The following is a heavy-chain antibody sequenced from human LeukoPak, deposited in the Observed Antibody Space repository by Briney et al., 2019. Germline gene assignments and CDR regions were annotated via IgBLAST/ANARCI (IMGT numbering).Heavy chain of an antibody. J-gene: IGHJ4*02. D-gene: IGHD2-2*01. V-gene: IGHV3-23*01. CDR3: PKSSRSWWAPAALEDSGH. CDR1: GFSFSSYA. CDR2: ISGSGAST. Sequence: PGGSLRLSCAASGFSFSSYAMSWVRHAPGKGLACVSAISGSGASTYYAASVKGRFTISRDNSKNTLYLQMNSLTAEDTAVYYCPKSSRSWWAPAALEDSGHWGQGTLVTVPS.